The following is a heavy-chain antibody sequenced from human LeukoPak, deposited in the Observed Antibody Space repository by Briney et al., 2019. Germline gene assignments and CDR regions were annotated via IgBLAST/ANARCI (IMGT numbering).Heavy chain of an antibody. CDR2: IGASGSST. V-gene: IGHV3-23*01. Sequence: PGGSLRLSCAASEFPFSHYAMNWVRQAPGKGLEWVSGIGASGSSTYYGDPVKGRLTISRDNSKTTLFLQMNSLRAEDTAVYYCARGLGTVNDAFDIWGQGTMVTVSS. D-gene: IGHD4-17*01. J-gene: IGHJ3*02. CDR3: ARGLGTVNDAFDI. CDR1: EFPFSHYA.